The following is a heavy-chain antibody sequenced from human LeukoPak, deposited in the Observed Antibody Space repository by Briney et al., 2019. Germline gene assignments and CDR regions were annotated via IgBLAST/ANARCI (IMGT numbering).Heavy chain of an antibody. V-gene: IGHV3-30*02. CDR2: TLYDGSHE. Sequence: PGGSLRLSCAASGFTFSSYGMHWVRQAPGKGLVWVRFTLYDGSHEYYADSVKGRFTSSRDNSKNTLYLQMNSLRPEDTAVYYCAKGGEGGSHRYFEYWGQGTLVTVSS. J-gene: IGHJ4*02. CDR3: AKGGEGGSHRYFEY. CDR1: GFTFSSYG. D-gene: IGHD1-26*01.